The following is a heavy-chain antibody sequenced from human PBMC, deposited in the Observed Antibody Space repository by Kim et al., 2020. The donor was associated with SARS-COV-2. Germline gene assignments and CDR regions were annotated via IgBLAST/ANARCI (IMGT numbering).Heavy chain of an antibody. CDR1: GFTFSSYE. V-gene: IGHV3-48*03. J-gene: IGHJ4*02. CDR3: ARGSYGSGTNDH. CDR2: ISSGGSSI. Sequence: GGSLRLSCAASGFTFSSYEMNWVRQAPGKGLEWISYISSGGSSIYYADSVKGRFIISRDNAKNSLYLQMNRLRTEDTAVYYCARGSYGSGTNDHWGQGILVTVSS. D-gene: IGHD3-10*01.